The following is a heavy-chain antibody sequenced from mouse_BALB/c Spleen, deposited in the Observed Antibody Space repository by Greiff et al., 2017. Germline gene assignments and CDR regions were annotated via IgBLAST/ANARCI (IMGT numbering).Heavy chain of an antibody. V-gene: IGHV3-6*02. J-gene: IGHJ3*01. CDR2: ISYDGSN. Sequence: EVKLQESGPGLVKPSQSLSLTCSVTGYSITSGYYWNWIRQFPGNKLEWMGYISYDGSNNYNPSLKNRISITRDTSKNQFFLKLNSVTTEDTATYYCARGARDGYYSWFAYWGQGTLVTVSA. CDR1: GYSITSGYY. CDR3: ARGARDGYYSWFAY. D-gene: IGHD2-3*01.